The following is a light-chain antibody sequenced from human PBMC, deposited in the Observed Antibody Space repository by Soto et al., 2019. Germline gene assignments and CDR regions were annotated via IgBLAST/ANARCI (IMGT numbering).Light chain of an antibody. CDR3: QEYNIHSWA. CDR2: DAS. CDR1: QSINRW. Sequence: IQMSQSPSSLSSSPGDSVTITCRASQSINRWLAWYQQKPGRAPKLLIYDASSLQSGVPSRFSGSGSGTEFALTITSLQPDDFATYHCQEYNIHSWAFGQGTKVAIK. J-gene: IGKJ1*01. V-gene: IGKV1-5*01.